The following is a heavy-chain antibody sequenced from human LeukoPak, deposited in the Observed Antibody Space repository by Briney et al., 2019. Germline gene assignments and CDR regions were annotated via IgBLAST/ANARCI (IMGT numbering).Heavy chain of an antibody. CDR1: GFPFSTYW. CDR2: IRKDGGAK. Sequence: GGSLRLSCAASGFPFSTYWMAWIRQAPGKGLDWVANIRKDGGAKFYAASVKGRFIISRDNAKNSLYLQMNNLRDEDTAVYYCASSHDSSGNDWGQGTLVTV. CDR3: ASSHDSSGND. D-gene: IGHD3-22*01. V-gene: IGHV3-7*01. J-gene: IGHJ4*02.